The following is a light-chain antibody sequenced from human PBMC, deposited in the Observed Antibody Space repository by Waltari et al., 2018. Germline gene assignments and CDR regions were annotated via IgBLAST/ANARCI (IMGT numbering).Light chain of an antibody. CDR2: AAS. CDR3: QQTNTFPCT. Sequence: DIQMIQSPSSVSASLGDRVTITCRASQDIGRWFTCYQHKPGRAPNLLIFAASSLQNGVPSRFCGSESGTYVTLTINSLQPEDFATYYCQQTNTFPCTFGQGTKLEIK. CDR1: QDIGRW. J-gene: IGKJ2*02. V-gene: IGKV1-12*01.